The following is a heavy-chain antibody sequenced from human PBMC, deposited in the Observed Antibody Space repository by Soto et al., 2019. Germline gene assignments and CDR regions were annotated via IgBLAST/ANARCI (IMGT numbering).Heavy chain of an antibody. D-gene: IGHD6-13*01. CDR3: ARVGMAAAGTYYYYGMDV. V-gene: IGHV1-69*01. J-gene: IGHJ6*02. CDR1: GGTFSSYA. CDR2: IIPIFGTA. Sequence: QVQLVQSGAEVKKPGSSVKVSCKASGGTFSSYAISWVRQAPGQGREWMGGIIPIFGTANYAQKFQGRVTITADESTSTADMELSRLRSEDTAVYYCARVGMAAAGTYYYYGMDVWGQGTTFTVSS.